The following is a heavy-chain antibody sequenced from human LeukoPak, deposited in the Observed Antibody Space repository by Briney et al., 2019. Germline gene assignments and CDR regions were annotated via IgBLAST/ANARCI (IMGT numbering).Heavy chain of an antibody. V-gene: IGHV4-4*07. CDR3: AGHSGGPFDS. CDR1: GDSISGYY. Sequence: ASETLSLTCTVSGDSISGYYWSWIRQPAGKGLEWIGRIFTSGSTNYNPSLKSRATMSVDTSKNQFYLKLRSVTAADTAVYYCAGHSGGPFDSWGQGALVTVSS. J-gene: IGHJ4*02. CDR2: IFTSGST. D-gene: IGHD3-10*01.